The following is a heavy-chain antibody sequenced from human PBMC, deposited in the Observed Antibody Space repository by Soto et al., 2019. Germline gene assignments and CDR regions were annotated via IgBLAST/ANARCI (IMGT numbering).Heavy chain of an antibody. CDR1: GFTFSSYA. CDR2: ISGSGIST. D-gene: IGHD3-16*01. Sequence: PGGSLRLSCAASGFTFSSYAMTWVHQAPGKGLEWVSSISGSGISTYYADSVKGRFTISRENSKSTLYLQMNSLRAEDAAVYYCAKSAGSNAYYPNDYWGQGTLVTVSS. V-gene: IGHV3-23*01. J-gene: IGHJ4*02. CDR3: AKSAGSNAYYPNDY.